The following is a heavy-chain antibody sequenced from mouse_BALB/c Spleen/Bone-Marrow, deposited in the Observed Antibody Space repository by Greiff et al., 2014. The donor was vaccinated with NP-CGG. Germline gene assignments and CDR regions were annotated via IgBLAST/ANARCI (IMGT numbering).Heavy chain of an antibody. J-gene: IGHJ4*01. CDR3: AREGGLRRGDYYAMDY. CDR1: GYTFTAYV. CDR2: INPYNDGT. Sequence: VQLQQSGPELVKPGASVKMSCKASGYTFTAYVMHWVKQKPGQGLEWIGYINPYNDGTKYNEMLKGKATLTSDKSSSTAYMELSSLTSEDSAVYYCAREGGLRRGDYYAMDYWGQGTSVTVSS. V-gene: IGHV1-14*01. D-gene: IGHD2-4*01.